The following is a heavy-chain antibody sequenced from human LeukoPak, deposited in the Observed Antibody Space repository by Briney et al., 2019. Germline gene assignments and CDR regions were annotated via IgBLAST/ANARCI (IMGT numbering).Heavy chain of an antibody. V-gene: IGHV3-43D*03. CDR1: GFTFDDCA. CDR3: AKGEVTFDY. CDR2: ISWDGGST. D-gene: IGHD5-18*01. Sequence: PGGSLRLSCAASGFTFDDCAMHWVRQAPGKGLEWVSLISWDGGSTYYADSVKGRFTISRDNSKNSLYLQMNSLRAEDTAVYYCAKGEVTFDYWGQGTLVTVSS. J-gene: IGHJ4*02.